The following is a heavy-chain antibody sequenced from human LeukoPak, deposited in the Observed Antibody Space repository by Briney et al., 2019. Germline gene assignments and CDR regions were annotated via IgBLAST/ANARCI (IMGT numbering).Heavy chain of an antibody. CDR1: GGSISSYY. V-gene: IGHV4-59*01. Sequence: SETLSLTCTVSGGSISSYYWSWIRQPPGKGLEWIGYIYYSGSTNYNPSLKSRVTISVDTSKNQFSLKLSSVTAADTAVYYCARDRPSGYYDSGGYIWYFDLWGRGTLVTVSS. J-gene: IGHJ2*01. D-gene: IGHD3-22*01. CDR3: ARDRPSGYYDSGGYIWYFDL. CDR2: IYYSGST.